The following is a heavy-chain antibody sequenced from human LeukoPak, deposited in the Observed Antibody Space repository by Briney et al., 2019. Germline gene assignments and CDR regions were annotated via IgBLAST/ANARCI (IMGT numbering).Heavy chain of an antibody. V-gene: IGHV3-48*04. CDR1: GFTFSSYS. CDR3: ARANGMGPFDY. J-gene: IGHJ4*02. CDR2: ISSSSSTI. D-gene: IGHD3-16*01. Sequence: PGGSLRLSCAASGFTFSSYSMNWVRQAPGKGLEWVSYISSSSSTIYYADSVKGRFTISRDNAKNSLYLQMNSLRAEDTAVYYCARANGMGPFDYWGQGTLVTVSS.